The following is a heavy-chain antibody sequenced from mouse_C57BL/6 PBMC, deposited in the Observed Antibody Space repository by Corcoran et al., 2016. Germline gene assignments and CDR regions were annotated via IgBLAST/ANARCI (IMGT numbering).Heavy chain of an antibody. Sequence: QVQLQQSGAELVKPGASVKISCKASGYAFSSYWMNWVKQRPGKGLEWIGQIYPGDGDTNYNGKFKGKATLTADKSSSTAYMQLSSLTSEDSAVYFCARHDDYDVGYFDVWGTGTTVTVSS. CDR2: IYPGDGDT. V-gene: IGHV1-80*01. CDR3: ARHDDYDVGYFDV. J-gene: IGHJ1*03. CDR1: GYAFSSYW. D-gene: IGHD2-4*01.